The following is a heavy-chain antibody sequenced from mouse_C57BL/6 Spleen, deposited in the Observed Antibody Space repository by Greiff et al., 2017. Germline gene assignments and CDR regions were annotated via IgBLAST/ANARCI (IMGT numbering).Heavy chain of an antibody. CDR3: ARDTSGYFDY. V-gene: IGHV1-9*01. J-gene: IGHJ2*01. D-gene: IGHD3-1*01. CDR2: ILPGSGST. CDR1: GYTFTGYW. Sequence: VQLQQSGAELMKPGASVKLSCKATGYTFTGYWIEWVKQRPGHGLEWIGEILPGSGSTNYNAKFKGKATFTADTSSNTAYMQLSSLTTEASAIYYCARDTSGYFDYWGQGTTLTVSS.